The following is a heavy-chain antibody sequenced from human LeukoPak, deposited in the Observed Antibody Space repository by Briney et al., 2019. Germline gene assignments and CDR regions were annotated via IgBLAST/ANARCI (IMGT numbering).Heavy chain of an antibody. CDR3: AKIAVAGTEEWFDP. CDR2: IRYDGSNK. D-gene: IGHD6-19*01. Sequence: GGSLRLSCAASGFTFSSYGMHWVRQAPGKGLEWVAFIRYDGSNKYYADSVKGRFTISRDNSKNTLYLQMNSLRAEDTAAYYCAKIAVAGTEEWFDPWGQGTLVTVSS. J-gene: IGHJ5*02. V-gene: IGHV3-30*02. CDR1: GFTFSSYG.